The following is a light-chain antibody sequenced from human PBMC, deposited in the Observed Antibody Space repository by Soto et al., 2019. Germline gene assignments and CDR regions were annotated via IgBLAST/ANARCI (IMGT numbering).Light chain of an antibody. Sequence: VMIQCPVSLRVTPGEPASISCRSSESLLHSNGSNYLEWSPPKPRQPPQHLIDLCSNRASGEPDRFGGSGSGTDFTLKISTVEAEDVGLYYCMQTLQTPPIIFGQGKRLENK. CDR1: ESLLHSNGSNY. CDR3: MQTLQTPPII. J-gene: IGKJ5*01. V-gene: IGKV2-28*01. CDR2: LCS.